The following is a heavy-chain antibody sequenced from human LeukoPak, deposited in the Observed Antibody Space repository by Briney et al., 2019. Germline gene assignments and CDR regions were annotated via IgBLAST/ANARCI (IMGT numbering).Heavy chain of an antibody. CDR2: IRYDGSNT. CDR1: GFLFSTYG. J-gene: IGHJ3*02. CDR3: AKDPGSYDSSGLAFDI. V-gene: IGHV3-30*02. Sequence: GGSLRLSCAASGFLFSTYGMHWVRQAPGKGLEWVAFIRYDGSNTYYADSVKGRFTISRDNSKNTLYLQMNSLRAEDTAVYYCAKDPGSYDSSGLAFDIWGQGTMVTVSS. D-gene: IGHD3-22*01.